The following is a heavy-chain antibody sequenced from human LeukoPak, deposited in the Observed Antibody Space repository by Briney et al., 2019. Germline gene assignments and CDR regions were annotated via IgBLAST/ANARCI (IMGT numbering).Heavy chain of an antibody. J-gene: IGHJ6*02. Sequence: GGSLRLSCVASGFTFSSYSMNWVRQAPGKGLEWVSSISSSSSYIYYADSVKGRFTISRDNAKNSLYLQMNSLRAEDTAVYYCARSDRIDCSSTSCYDYYYGMDVWGQGTTVTVSS. CDR2: ISSSSSYI. D-gene: IGHD2-2*01. V-gene: IGHV3-21*01. CDR3: ARSDRIDCSSTSCYDYYYGMDV. CDR1: GFTFSSYS.